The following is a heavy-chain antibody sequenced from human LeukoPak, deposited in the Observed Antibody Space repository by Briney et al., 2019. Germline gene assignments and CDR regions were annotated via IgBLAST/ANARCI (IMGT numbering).Heavy chain of an antibody. CDR2: INHSGST. CDR3: ARGGHSRLYYYYYMDV. D-gene: IGHD3-16*01. CDR1: GGSFSGYY. J-gene: IGHJ6*03. V-gene: IGHV4-34*01. Sequence: PSETLSLTCAVYGGSFSGYYWSWIRQPPGKGLEWIGEINHSGSTNYNPSLKSRVTISVDTSKNQFSLKLSSVTAADTAVYYCARGGHSRLYYYYYMDVWGKGTTVTVSS.